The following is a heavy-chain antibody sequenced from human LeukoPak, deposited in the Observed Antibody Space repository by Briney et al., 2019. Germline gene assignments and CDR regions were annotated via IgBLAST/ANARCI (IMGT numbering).Heavy chain of an antibody. J-gene: IGHJ6*02. D-gene: IGHD1-14*01. Sequence: GESLKISCKGSRYSFTSYWISWVRQMPGKGLEWMGRIDPSDSYTNYSPSFQGHVTISADKSISTAYLQWSSLKASDTAMYYCARHEPYIYGMDVWGQGTTVTVSS. CDR3: ARHEPYIYGMDV. CDR1: RYSFTSYW. CDR2: IDPSDSYT. V-gene: IGHV5-10-1*01.